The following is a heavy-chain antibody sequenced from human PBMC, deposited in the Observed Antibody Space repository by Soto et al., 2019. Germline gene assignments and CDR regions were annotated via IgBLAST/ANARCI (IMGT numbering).Heavy chain of an antibody. Sequence: SLRLSCAASGFTFSSYSMNWVRQAPGKGLEWVSYISSSSSTIYYADSVKGRFTISRDNAKNSLYLQMNSLRDEDTTVYYCAREQAYSSGWYGTYDYWGQGTLVTVSS. CDR1: GFTFSSYS. D-gene: IGHD6-19*01. J-gene: IGHJ4*02. V-gene: IGHV3-48*02. CDR2: ISSSSSTI. CDR3: AREQAYSSGWYGTYDY.